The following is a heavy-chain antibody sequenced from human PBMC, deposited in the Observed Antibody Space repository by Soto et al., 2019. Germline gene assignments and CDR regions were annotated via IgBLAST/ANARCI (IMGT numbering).Heavy chain of an antibody. J-gene: IGHJ4*02. CDR3: AKVGGDYYDSSGYYANDY. CDR1: GFTFSSYA. V-gene: IGHV3-23*01. CDR2: ISGSGGST. Sequence: PGGSLRLSCAASGFTFSSYAMSWVRQAPGKGLEWVSAISGSGGSTYYADSVKGRFTISRDNSKNTLYLQMNSLRAEDTAVYYCAKVGGDYYDSSGYYANDYWGQGTLVTVSS. D-gene: IGHD3-22*01.